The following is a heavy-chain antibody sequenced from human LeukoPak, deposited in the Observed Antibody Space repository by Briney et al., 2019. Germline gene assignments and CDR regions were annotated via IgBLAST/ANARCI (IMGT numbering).Heavy chain of an antibody. CDR1: GLNFSDYY. D-gene: IGHD1-1*01. CDR2: ISSSSSYT. V-gene: IGHV3-11*05. Sequence: KPGGSLRLSCAASGLNFSDYYMSWIRQAPGKGLEWVSYISSSSSYTNYADSVKGRFTISRDNAKNSLYLQMNSLRTEDTALYYCAKDIGGWNDGILDYWGQGTLVTVSS. J-gene: IGHJ4*02. CDR3: AKDIGGWNDGILDY.